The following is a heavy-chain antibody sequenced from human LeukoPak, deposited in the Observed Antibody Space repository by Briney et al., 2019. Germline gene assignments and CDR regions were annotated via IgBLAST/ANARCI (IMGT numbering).Heavy chain of an antibody. Sequence: GGSLRLSCTASGFTVSSTYMNWVRQIPGKGLEWVSVLFSGGSPYYADSVKGRFTISRDNAKNTLYLQMNSLRVEDTAVYYCARGRPHGNDYWGQGTLVTVSS. V-gene: IGHV3-53*01. D-gene: IGHD4-23*01. CDR3: ARGRPHGNDY. J-gene: IGHJ4*02. CDR1: GFTVSSTY. CDR2: LFSGGSP.